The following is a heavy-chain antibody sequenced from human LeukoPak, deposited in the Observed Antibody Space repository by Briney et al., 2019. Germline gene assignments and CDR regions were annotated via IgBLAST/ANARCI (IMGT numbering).Heavy chain of an antibody. D-gene: IGHD5-12*01. Sequence: PGGSLRLSCAASGFTFSDYYMSWIRQAPGKGLEWVSYISSSGSTIYYADSVKGRFTISRDNAKNSLYLQMNSLRAEDTAVYYCARDIVATILLTPWRFPGGYWGQGTLVTVSS. CDR1: GFTFSDYY. CDR2: ISSSGSTI. CDR3: ARDIVATILLTPWRFPGGY. J-gene: IGHJ4*02. V-gene: IGHV3-11*01.